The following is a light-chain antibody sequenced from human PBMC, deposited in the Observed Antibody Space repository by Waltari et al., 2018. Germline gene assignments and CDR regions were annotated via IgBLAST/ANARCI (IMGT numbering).Light chain of an antibody. CDR3: YSTDRGGNYRV. CDR1: AMPKKY. CDR2: EDS. J-gene: IGLJ3*02. Sequence: SYELPQPPSVSVSPGQTARITCSGDAMPKKYAYWYQQKSGQAPVLVIYEDSKRPSGIPARFSGSSSGTMATLTISGAQVEDEADYFCYSTDRGGNYRVFGGGTRLTVL. V-gene: IGLV3-10*01.